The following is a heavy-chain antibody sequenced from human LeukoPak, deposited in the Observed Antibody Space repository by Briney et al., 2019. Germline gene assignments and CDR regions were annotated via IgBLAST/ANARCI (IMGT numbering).Heavy chain of an antibody. J-gene: IGHJ6*02. V-gene: IGHV3-11*01. D-gene: IGHD3-9*01. CDR1: GFTFSDYY. CDR3: ARDFGDDILTGYISGPYYYGMDV. CDR2: ISSSGSTI. Sequence: GGSLRLSCAASGFTFSDYYMSWIRQAPGKGLEWVSYISSSGSTIYYADSVKGRFTISRDNAKNSLYLQMNSLRAEDTAVYYCARDFGDDILTGYISGPYYYGMDVWGQGTTVTVSS.